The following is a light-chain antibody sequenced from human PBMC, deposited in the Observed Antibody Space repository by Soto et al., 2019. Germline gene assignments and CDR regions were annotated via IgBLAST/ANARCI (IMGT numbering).Light chain of an antibody. CDR1: SSDVGGSNF. CDR3: SSHAGNNNWGV. CDR2: EVS. V-gene: IGLV2-8*01. Sequence: QSVLTQPPSASGSPGQPVTISCTGTSSDVGGSNFVSWYQQHPGKAPKLMIYEVSKRPSGVPDRFSGSKSGNTASLTVSGLQGEDEAAYYCSSHAGNNNWGVFGGGTKLTVL. J-gene: IGLJ3*02.